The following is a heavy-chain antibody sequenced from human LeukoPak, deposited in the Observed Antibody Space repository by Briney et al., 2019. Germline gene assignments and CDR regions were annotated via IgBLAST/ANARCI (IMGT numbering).Heavy chain of an antibody. D-gene: IGHD3-3*01. CDR3: ARGNYDLWSGYWRGDY. CDR1: GYAFTGYY. CDR2: INPNSGGT. Sequence: ASVKVSCKASGYAFTGYYMHWVRQAPGQGLEWMGWINPNSGGTNYAQKFQGRVTMTRDTYISTAYMELSRLRSDDTAVYYCARGNYDLWSGYWRGDYWGQGTLVTVSS. V-gene: IGHV1-2*02. J-gene: IGHJ4*02.